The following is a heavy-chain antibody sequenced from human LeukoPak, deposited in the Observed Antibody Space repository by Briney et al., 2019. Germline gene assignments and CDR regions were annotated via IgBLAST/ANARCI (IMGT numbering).Heavy chain of an antibody. Sequence: GGSLRLSCAVSGFTFSSYAMSWVRQAPGKGLEWVSAISGSGGSTYYADSVKGRFTISRDNSKNTLYLQMNSLRAEDTAVYYCAKDRGYCSSTSCYTIFDYWGQGTLVTVSS. V-gene: IGHV3-23*01. CDR1: GFTFSSYA. CDR3: AKDRGYCSSTSCYTIFDY. D-gene: IGHD2-2*02. CDR2: ISGSGGST. J-gene: IGHJ4*02.